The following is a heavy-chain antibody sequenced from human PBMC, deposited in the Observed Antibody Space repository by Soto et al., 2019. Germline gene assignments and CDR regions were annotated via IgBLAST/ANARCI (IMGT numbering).Heavy chain of an antibody. V-gene: IGHV1-8*01. Sequence: ASVKVSCKASGYTFTSYDINWVRQATGQGLEWMGWMNPNSGNTGYAQKFQGRVTMTRNTSISTAYMELSSLRSEDTAVYYCARGYSGSYPRSDAFDIWGQGTMVTV. CDR3: ARGYSGSYPRSDAFDI. CDR1: GYTFTSYD. D-gene: IGHD1-26*01. J-gene: IGHJ3*02. CDR2: MNPNSGNT.